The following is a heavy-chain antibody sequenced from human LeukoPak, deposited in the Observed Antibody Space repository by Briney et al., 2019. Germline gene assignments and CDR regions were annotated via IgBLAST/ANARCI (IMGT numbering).Heavy chain of an antibody. J-gene: IGHJ2*01. V-gene: IGHV4-59*01. D-gene: IGHD2-2*01. CDR3: ARVPYYASSPFWYFDL. CDR1: GGSISSYH. Sequence: PSETLSLTCTVSGGSISSYHWNWIRQPPGKGLEWIGYIYYSGSTNYNPSLKSRVTISVDTSKNQFSLNLSSVTAADTAVYYCARVPYYASSPFWYFDLWGRGTLVTVSS. CDR2: IYYSGST.